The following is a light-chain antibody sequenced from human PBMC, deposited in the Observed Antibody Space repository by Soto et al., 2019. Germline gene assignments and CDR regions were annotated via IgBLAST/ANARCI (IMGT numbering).Light chain of an antibody. J-gene: IGKJ4*01. CDR1: QSVRSSY. CDR2: GAS. CDR3: QQYGGSPPKLT. V-gene: IGKV3-20*01. Sequence: EVVLTQSPGTLSLPPGERATLACRASQSVRSSYFAWYQQKPGQAPRLLIYGASSRATGIPDRFSGSGSETDFTLTISRLEPEDSAVYYCQQYGGSPPKLTFGGGTNVEIK.